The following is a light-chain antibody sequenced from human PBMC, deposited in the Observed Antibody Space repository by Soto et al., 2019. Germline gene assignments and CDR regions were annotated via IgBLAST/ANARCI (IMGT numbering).Light chain of an antibody. J-gene: IGKJ1*01. CDR2: TAS. CDR1: QSISSW. CDR3: QQYNNYPRT. Sequence: DIQMTQSPSTLSASVGDRVTITCRARQSISSWLAWYQQKPGKAPKLLIYTASSLESGVPSRFSGSGSGTEVTLTISSLQPDDFATYYCQQYNNYPRTFGQGTKVEIK. V-gene: IGKV1-5*03.